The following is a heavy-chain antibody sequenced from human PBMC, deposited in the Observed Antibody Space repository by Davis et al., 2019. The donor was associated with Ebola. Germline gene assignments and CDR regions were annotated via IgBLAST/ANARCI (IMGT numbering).Heavy chain of an antibody. CDR3: ARRVGMEGLDV. J-gene: IGHJ6*02. Sequence: GSLRLSCAVYGGSFSGYYWSWIRQPPGKGLEWIGEINHSGSTNYHPSLKSRVTISVDTSKNQFSLKLSSVTAADTAVYYCARRVGMEGLDVWGQGTTVTVSS. CDR1: GGSFSGYY. V-gene: IGHV4-34*01. CDR2: INHSGST. D-gene: IGHD1-26*01.